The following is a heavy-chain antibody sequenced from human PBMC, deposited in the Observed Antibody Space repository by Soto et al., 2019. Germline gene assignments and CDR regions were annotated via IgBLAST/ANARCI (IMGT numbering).Heavy chain of an antibody. V-gene: IGHV1-2*02. J-gene: IGHJ4*01. CDR3: ARDQGVTSELFNY. D-gene: IGHD3-10*01. CDR1: GYTFTGYY. CDR2: INTNSGGT. Sequence: ASVKVSCKTSGYTFTGYYIHCVRQSPGQGLEWMGWINTNSGGTDYAQKFQGRVTMTRDTSISTVYMELNRLRSDDTAVYYCARDQGVTSELFNYWGHGSLVTVSA.